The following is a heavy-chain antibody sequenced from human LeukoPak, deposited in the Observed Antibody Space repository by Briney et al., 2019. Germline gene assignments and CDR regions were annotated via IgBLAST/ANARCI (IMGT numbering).Heavy chain of an antibody. CDR2: ISYDGSNK. D-gene: IGHD3-16*01. Sequence: GGSLRLSCAASGFTFSSYGMHGVRQAPGKGLEWVAVISYDGSNKYYADSVKGRFTISRDNSKNTLYLQMNSLRAEDTAVYYCAIRDGGHFDYWGQGTLVTVSS. CDR1: GFTFSSYG. V-gene: IGHV3-30*03. J-gene: IGHJ4*02. CDR3: AIRDGGHFDY.